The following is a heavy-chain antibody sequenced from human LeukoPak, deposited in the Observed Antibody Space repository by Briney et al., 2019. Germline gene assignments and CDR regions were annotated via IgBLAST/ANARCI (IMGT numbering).Heavy chain of an antibody. J-gene: IGHJ4*02. CDR2: IIPIFGTA. CDR1: GVTFNNDV. CDR3: ARGRPSEHFDY. Sequence: SVKVSCKASGVTFNNDVITWVRQAPGQGLEWMGGIIPIFGTANYAQKFQGRVTITADKSTSTAYMELSSLRSEDTAVYYCARGRPSEHFDYWGQGTLVTVSS. V-gene: IGHV1-69*06.